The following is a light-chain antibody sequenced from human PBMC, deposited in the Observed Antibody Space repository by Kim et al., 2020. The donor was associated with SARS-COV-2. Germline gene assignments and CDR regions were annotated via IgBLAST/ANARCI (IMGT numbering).Light chain of an antibody. J-gene: IGKJ2*01. CDR3: QPCNSYLYN. CDR1: ERISSW. CDR2: QAS. V-gene: IGKV1-5*03. Sequence: DIQMTQSPATLSASVGDRVTITCRASERISSWLAWYQQKPGKAPKLLIYQASNLETGVPSRFSGSVSGTEFTLTISNLQPDDFATYYCQPCNSYLYNFGPGTKLE.